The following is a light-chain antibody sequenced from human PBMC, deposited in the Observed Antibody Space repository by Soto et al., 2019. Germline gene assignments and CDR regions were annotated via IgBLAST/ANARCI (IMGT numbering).Light chain of an antibody. V-gene: IGLV1-51*01. CDR2: GKN. Sequence: QSALTQPPSVSAAPGQKVTISCSGSSSNIGTNYVSWYQQLPGTAPKLLIDGKNFRPSGIPDRFSASKSGTSATLGITGLQTGDEADYYCGTWDSSLSAHVFGTGTKLTVL. CDR3: GTWDSSLSAHV. J-gene: IGLJ1*01. CDR1: SSNIGTNY.